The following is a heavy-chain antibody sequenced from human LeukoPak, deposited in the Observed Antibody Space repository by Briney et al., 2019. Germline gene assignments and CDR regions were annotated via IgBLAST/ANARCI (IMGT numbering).Heavy chain of an antibody. CDR2: IRYDGSEG. V-gene: IGHV3-30*02. CDR1: GFTYSTYG. Sequence: GGSLRLSCAASGFTYSTYGMHWVRQAPGKGLDWVAFIRYDGSEGYYADSVKDRFTVSRDNSKNRMYLQMNSLRAEDTAIYYCAKVGYGWYEVDYWGQGTLVTVSS. D-gene: IGHD6-19*01. CDR3: AKVGYGWYEVDY. J-gene: IGHJ4*02.